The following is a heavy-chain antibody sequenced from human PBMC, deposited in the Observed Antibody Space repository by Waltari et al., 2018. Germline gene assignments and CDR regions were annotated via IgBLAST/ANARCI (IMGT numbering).Heavy chain of an antibody. D-gene: IGHD3-3*01. CDR1: GFTFSSYA. J-gene: IGHJ4*02. CDR2: ISGSGGST. CDR3: AKEESYYDFWSGYYKGDYFDY. Sequence: EVQLLESGGGLVQPGGSLRLSCAASGFTFSSYAMSWVRQAPGKGLEWVSAISGSGGSTYYADSVKGRFTISRDNSKNTLYLQMNSLRAEDTAVYYCAKEESYYDFWSGYYKGDYFDYWGQGTLVTVSS. V-gene: IGHV3-23*01.